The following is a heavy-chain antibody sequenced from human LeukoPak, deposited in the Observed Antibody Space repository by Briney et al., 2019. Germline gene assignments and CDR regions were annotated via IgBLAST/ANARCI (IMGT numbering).Heavy chain of an antibody. Sequence: AGSLSLSCAASGFTFSSYAMSWVRQAPGKGLEWVSAISGSGGSTYYADSVKGRFTISRDNSKNTLYLQMNSLRAEDTAVYYCAKGYDFWSGYYHDDAFDIWGQGTMVTVSS. D-gene: IGHD3-3*01. CDR1: GFTFSSYA. V-gene: IGHV3-23*01. CDR3: AKGYDFWSGYYHDDAFDI. CDR2: ISGSGGST. J-gene: IGHJ3*02.